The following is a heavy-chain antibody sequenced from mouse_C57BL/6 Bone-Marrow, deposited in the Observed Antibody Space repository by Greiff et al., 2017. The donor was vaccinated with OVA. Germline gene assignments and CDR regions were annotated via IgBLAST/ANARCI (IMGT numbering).Heavy chain of an antibody. CDR2: IRLKSDNYAT. Sequence: EVKVEESGGGLVQPGGSMKLSCVASGFTFSNYWMNWVRQSPEKGLEWVAQIRLKSDNYATHYAESVKGRFTISRDDSKSSVYLQMNNLRAEDTGIYYCTGYSSGTGYWGQGTTLTVSS. D-gene: IGHD3-2*02. CDR1: GFTFSNYW. J-gene: IGHJ2*01. V-gene: IGHV6-3*01. CDR3: TGYSSGTGY.